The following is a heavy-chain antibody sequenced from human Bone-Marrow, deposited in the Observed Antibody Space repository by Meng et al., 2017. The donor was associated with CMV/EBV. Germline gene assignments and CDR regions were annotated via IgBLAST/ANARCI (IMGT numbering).Heavy chain of an antibody. CDR3: ARHISYYDFWSGYLRGSGMDV. Sequence: SVKVSCKASGGTFSSYTISWVRQAPGQGLEWMGRIIPILGIANYAQKFQGRVTITADKSTSTAYMELSSLRSEDTAVYYCARHISYYDFWSGYLRGSGMDVWGQGTTVTVSS. D-gene: IGHD3-3*01. CDR2: IIPILGIA. CDR1: GGTFSSYT. V-gene: IGHV1-69*02. J-gene: IGHJ6*02.